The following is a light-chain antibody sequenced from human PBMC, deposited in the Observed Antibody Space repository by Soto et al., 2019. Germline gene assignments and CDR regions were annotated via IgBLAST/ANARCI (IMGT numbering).Light chain of an antibody. CDR1: QGISNN. J-gene: IGKJ1*01. V-gene: IGKV1-9*01. CDR2: VAS. Sequence: IHLTQSPSSLSASVGDRVTITCRTSQGISNNLAWYQQKPGKAPKLLIYVASTLQSGVPSRFSGSGSGTEFTLTISSLQPDDFATYYCQQYNSYSWTFGQGTKVDIK. CDR3: QQYNSYSWT.